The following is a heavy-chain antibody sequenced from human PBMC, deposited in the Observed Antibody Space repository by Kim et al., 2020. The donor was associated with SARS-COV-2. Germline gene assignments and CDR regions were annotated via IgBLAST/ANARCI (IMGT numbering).Heavy chain of an antibody. D-gene: IGHD6-19*01. CDR1: GFTFSNAW. J-gene: IGHJ6*02. CDR3: TTDLSGRRNYFYGMGV. CDR2: IKSKTDGGTT. Sequence: GGSLRLSCAASGFTFSNAWMSWVRQAPGKGLEWVGRIKSKTDGGTTDYAAPVKGRFTISRDDSKNTLYLQMNSLKTEDTDVYYFTTDLSGRRNYFYGMGVWGQGTPVTVSS. V-gene: IGHV3-15*01.